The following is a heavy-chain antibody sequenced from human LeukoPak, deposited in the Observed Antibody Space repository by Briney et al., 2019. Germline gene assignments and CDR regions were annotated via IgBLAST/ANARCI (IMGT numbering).Heavy chain of an antibody. V-gene: IGHV3-48*01. D-gene: IGHD3-3*01. J-gene: IGHJ4*02. CDR2: ISSSSTTI. CDR1: GFTFSNYN. CDR3: ARDFLKDVY. Sequence: GSLRLSCAASGFTFSNYNMNWVRQAPGKGLEWVSYISSSSTTIHYADSVRGRFTISRDNARNSLYLQMNSPRAEDTAVYYCARDFLKDVYWGQGTLVTVSS.